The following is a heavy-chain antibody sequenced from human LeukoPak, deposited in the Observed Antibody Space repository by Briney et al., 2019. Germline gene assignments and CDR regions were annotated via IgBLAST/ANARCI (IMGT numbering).Heavy chain of an antibody. V-gene: IGHV3-48*03. Sequence: PGGSLRLSCAASGFTFSSYEMNWVRQAPGKGLEWVSYISTTGSSIYYADSVKGRFTISRDNVKNLQYLQMNSLRAEDTAVYYCARVQRGIAVALDYWGQGTLATVSS. CDR1: GFTFSSYE. CDR3: ARVQRGIAVALDY. CDR2: ISTTGSSI. J-gene: IGHJ4*02. D-gene: IGHD6-19*01.